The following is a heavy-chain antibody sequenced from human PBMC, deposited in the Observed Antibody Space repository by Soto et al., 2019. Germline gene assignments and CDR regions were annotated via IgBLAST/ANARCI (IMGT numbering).Heavy chain of an antibody. CDR1: GGSFSGYY. V-gene: IGHV4-34*01. J-gene: IGHJ6*03. CDR3: APTDIVVVVGPVGYMDV. D-gene: IGHD2-15*01. CDR2: INHSGST. Sequence: SETLSLTCAVYGGSFSGYYWSWIRQPPGKGLEWIGEINHSGSTNYNPSLKSRVTISVDTSKNQFSLKLSSVTAADTAVYYCAPTDIVVVVGPVGYMDVWGKGTTVTVSS.